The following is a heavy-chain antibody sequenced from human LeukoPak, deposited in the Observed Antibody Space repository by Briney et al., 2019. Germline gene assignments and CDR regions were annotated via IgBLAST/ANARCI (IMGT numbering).Heavy chain of an antibody. CDR3: ARVMAWSTSNYYYYMDV. CDR2: IYTSGST. CDR1: GGSIRGYY. Sequence: PSETLSLTCTVSGGSIRGYYWSWIRQPAGKGLEWIGRIYTSGSTNYNPSLKSRVTMSVDTSKNQFSLKLSSVTAADTAVYDRARVMAWSTSNYYYYMDVWGKGTTVTVSS. D-gene: IGHD2-2*01. V-gene: IGHV4-4*07. J-gene: IGHJ6*03.